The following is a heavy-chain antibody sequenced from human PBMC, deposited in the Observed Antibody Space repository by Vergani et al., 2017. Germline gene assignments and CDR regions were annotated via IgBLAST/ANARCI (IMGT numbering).Heavy chain of an antibody. CDR1: SHTFQTYG. CDR3: ARVAPSNSEVTPTAFDV. D-gene: IGHD1-1*01. J-gene: IGHJ3*01. CDR2: IRPYTGHT. V-gene: IGHV1-18*01. Sequence: QAQLVQSGAEVKKPGASVRVSCKGSSHTFQTYGISWVRQAPGKGLEWMAWIRPYTGHTIYAQKFQDRVTMTADTSTNTAYMELRSLRSDDTAVYFCARVAPSNSEVTPTAFDVWGQGTMVTVSS.